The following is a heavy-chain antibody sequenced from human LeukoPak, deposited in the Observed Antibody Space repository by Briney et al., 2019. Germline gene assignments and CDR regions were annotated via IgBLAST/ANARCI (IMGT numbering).Heavy chain of an antibody. CDR1: GFSFSSYG. J-gene: IGHJ4*02. V-gene: IGHV3-30*02. D-gene: IGHD3-22*01. CDR3: AKGYDISGYYLDY. CDR2: MRSDGSTK. Sequence: GGSLRLSCAASGFSFSSYGMHWVRQAPGKGLEWVAYMRSDGSTKYYADSVKGRFTISRDNSKKTLYLQMNSLRPEDTAVYYCAKGYDISGYYLDYWGQGTLVTVSP.